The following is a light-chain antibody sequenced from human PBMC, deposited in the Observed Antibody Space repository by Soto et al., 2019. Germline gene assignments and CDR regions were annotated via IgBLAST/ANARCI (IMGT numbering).Light chain of an antibody. V-gene: IGKV3-15*01. CDR3: QQYRSWPPLA. J-gene: IGKJ4*01. CDR2: GAS. Sequence: EIVMTQSPATLSVSPGETATLSCRASQSVGSAVAWYQHKPGRAPRLLIVGASIRATGVPGRFSGGGSGTEFTLTISNLQSEDFAVYYCQQYRSWPPLAFGGGTTVEFK. CDR1: QSVGSA.